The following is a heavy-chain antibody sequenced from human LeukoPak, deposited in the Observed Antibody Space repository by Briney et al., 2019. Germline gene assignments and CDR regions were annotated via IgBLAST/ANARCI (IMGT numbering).Heavy chain of an antibody. CDR1: GFTFDDYS. CDR2: ISWNGVTT. D-gene: IGHD6-6*01. Sequence: GGSLRLSCAASGFTFDDYSMHWVRQAPGKGLEWVSLISWNGVTTYYADSVKGRFTISRDNSKNSLYLQMNSLRTEDTALYYCAKERGSSGYFDYWGQGTLVTVSS. V-gene: IGHV3-43*01. CDR3: AKERGSSGYFDY. J-gene: IGHJ4*02.